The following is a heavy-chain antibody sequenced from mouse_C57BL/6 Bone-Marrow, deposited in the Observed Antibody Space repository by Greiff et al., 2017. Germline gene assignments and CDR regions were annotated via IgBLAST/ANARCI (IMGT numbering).Heavy chain of an antibody. CDR2: IYPRDGST. CDR3: ARLEFDGSSGDWCFDV. J-gene: IGHJ1*03. Sequence: VQLQQSGPELVKPGASVKLSCKASGYTFTSYDINWVKQRPGQGLEWIGWIYPRDGSTQYNEKFKGKATLTVDTSSSTAHLELHSLTSEDSAVYFCARLEFDGSSGDWCFDVGGRGTTVTVSS. V-gene: IGHV1-85*01. D-gene: IGHD1-1*01. CDR1: GYTFTSYD.